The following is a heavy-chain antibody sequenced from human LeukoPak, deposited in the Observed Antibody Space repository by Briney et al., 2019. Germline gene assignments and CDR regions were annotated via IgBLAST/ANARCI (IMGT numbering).Heavy chain of an antibody. CDR2: IYYSGTT. Sequence: SETLSLTCTVSVGSISGYYWNWIRQPPGKGLEWIGYIYYSGTTNYNPSLKSRLAISLDTPKNQFSLRLSSVTPADTAVYYCARAHLSDTDFDSWGQGTLVSVSS. CDR1: VGSISGYY. D-gene: IGHD2-21*02. CDR3: ARAHLSDTDFDS. V-gene: IGHV4-59*01. J-gene: IGHJ4*02.